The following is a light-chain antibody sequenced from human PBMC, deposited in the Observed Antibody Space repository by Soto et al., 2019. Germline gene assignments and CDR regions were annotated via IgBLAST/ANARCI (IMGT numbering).Light chain of an antibody. Sequence: DIQMTQSPSSLSASVGDTVTITCRASQRISTYLNWYQQKPGRAPKLVISAASTLQSGVPTRFSGDGSGTDFTLTISSLRPEDIATYFCQQSSSTLGTFGQGTRV. J-gene: IGKJ1*01. V-gene: IGKV1-39*01. CDR3: QQSSSTLGT. CDR2: AAS. CDR1: QRISTY.